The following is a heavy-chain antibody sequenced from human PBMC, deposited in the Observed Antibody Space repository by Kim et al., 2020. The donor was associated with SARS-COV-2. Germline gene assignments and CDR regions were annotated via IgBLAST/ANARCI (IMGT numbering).Heavy chain of an antibody. Sequence: ASVKVSCKASGYTFTNYKLHWVRQAPGHGLEWMAIITPSPGDTTYAQKFQDRVTMTRDTSTSTAYLELTSLISDDTAVYFCARDGGGTVVGPGPTVCTLDVWGQGATVSAS. CDR2: ITPSPGDT. CDR3: ARDGGGTVVGPGPTVCTLDV. J-gene: IGHJ6*02. V-gene: IGHV1-46*01. D-gene: IGHD2-15*01. CDR1: GYTFTNYK.